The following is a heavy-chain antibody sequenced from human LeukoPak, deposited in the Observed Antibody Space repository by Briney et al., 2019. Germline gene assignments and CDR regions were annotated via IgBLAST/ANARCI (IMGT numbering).Heavy chain of an antibody. V-gene: IGHV3-74*01. CDR2: INSDGGST. Sequence: GGSLRLSCAASGFTFSSYWMHWVRQAPGKGLVWVSRINSDGGSTSYADSVKGRFTISRDNAKNTLSLQMNSLRAEDTAVYYCASDPYGDYLVDPWGQGTLVTVSS. CDR3: ASDPYGDYLVDP. J-gene: IGHJ5*02. D-gene: IGHD4-17*01. CDR1: GFTFSSYW.